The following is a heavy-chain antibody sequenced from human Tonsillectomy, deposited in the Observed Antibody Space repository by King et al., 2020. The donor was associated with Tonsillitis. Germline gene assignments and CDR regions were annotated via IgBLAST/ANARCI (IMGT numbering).Heavy chain of an antibody. CDR1: GGSFSINT. CDR2: IIPIFGTA. J-gene: IGHJ3*02. CDR3: ARMTEGVAVAGTDVYAFDI. V-gene: IGHV1-69*06. Sequence: VQLVQAGAEVKKPGSSVKVSCKASGGSFSINTINWVRQAPGQGLEWMGGIIPIFGTANIPQKFHGRGTITADKSTSAAYMELSSPRSEDTAVYYCARMTEGVAVAGTDVYAFDIWGQGTMVTVSS. D-gene: IGHD6-19*01.